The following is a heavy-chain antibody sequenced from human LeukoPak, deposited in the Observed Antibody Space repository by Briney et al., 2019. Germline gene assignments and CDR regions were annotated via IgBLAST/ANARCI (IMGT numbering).Heavy chain of an antibody. CDR2: IYTSGST. J-gene: IGHJ6*03. D-gene: IGHD3-10*01. CDR1: GGSISSGSYY. V-gene: IGHV4-61*02. Sequence: SETLSLTCTVSGGSISSGSYYWSWIRQPAGKGLEWIGRIYTSGSTNYNPSLKSRVTISVDTSKNQFSLKLSSVTAADTAVYYCARDMVMDVWGKGTTVTVSS. CDR3: ARDMVMDV.